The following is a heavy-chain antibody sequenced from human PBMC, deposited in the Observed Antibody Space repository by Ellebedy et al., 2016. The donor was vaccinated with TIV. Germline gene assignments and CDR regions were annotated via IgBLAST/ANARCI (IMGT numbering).Heavy chain of an antibody. CDR1: GFTFSSYA. Sequence: GESLKISXAASGFTFSSYAMSWVRQAPGKGLEWVSGISGSGGSTYYADPVKGRFTISRDNSKNTLYLQMNSLRAEDTAVYYCAKDPGGIAVAVVGNWGQGTLVTVSS. D-gene: IGHD6-19*01. V-gene: IGHV3-23*01. J-gene: IGHJ4*02. CDR2: ISGSGGST. CDR3: AKDPGGIAVAVVGN.